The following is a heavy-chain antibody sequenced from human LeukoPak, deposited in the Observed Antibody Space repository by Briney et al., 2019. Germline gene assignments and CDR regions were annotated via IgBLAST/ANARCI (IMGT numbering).Heavy chain of an antibody. D-gene: IGHD2-2*01. J-gene: IGHJ6*02. Sequence: ASVKVSFKASGYTFTGYYMHWVRQAPGQGLEWMGWINPNSGGTNYAQKFQGRVTMTRDTSISTAYMELSRLRSDDTAVYYCASPRDPTTYCSSTSCQPNYYYYYGMDVWGQGTTVTVSS. V-gene: IGHV1-2*02. CDR1: GYTFTGYY. CDR3: ASPRDPTTYCSSTSCQPNYYYYYGMDV. CDR2: INPNSGGT.